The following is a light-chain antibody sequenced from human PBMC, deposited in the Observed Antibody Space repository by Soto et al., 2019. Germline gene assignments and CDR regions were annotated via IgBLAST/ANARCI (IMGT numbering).Light chain of an antibody. V-gene: IGLV2-14*03. J-gene: IGLJ1*01. CDR3: SSYTSSNSLYV. CDR1: SSDVGGYNY. Sequence: QSALTQPASVSGSPGQSITISCTGTSSDVGGYNYVSWYQQYPGKAPKLLISGVSDRPSGVSDRFSGSKSGNTASLTISGLQAEDEADYYCSSYTSSNSLYVFGTGTKVTVL. CDR2: GVS.